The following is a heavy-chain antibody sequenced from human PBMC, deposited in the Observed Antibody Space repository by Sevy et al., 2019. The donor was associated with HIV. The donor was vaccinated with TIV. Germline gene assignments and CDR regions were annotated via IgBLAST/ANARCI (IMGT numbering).Heavy chain of an antibody. V-gene: IGHV3-23*01. D-gene: IGHD2-15*01. J-gene: IGHJ6*02. CDR3: AKVVEPAYIDPCYYYSYGMDV. CDR2: ISGSGDST. CDR1: GFTFSNYA. Sequence: GGSLRLSCAASGFTFSNYAINWVRQAPGKGLEWVSRISGSGDSTFYADSVKGRFTISRDNSKNTVQLQMNSLRVEDTAVYYYAKVVEPAYIDPCYYYSYGMDVWGQGTTVTVSS.